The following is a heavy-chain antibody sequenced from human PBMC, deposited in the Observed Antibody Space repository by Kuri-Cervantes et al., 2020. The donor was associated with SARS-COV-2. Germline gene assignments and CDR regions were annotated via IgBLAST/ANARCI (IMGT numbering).Heavy chain of an antibody. Sequence: GESLKISCAASGFTFSSYSMNWVRQAPGKGLEWVSYISSSSSTIYYADSVKGRFTISRDNSKNTLYLQMNSLRAEDTAVYYCARDRNLLAGKYYYYYMDVWGKGTTVTVSS. V-gene: IGHV3-48*01. D-gene: IGHD1-14*01. CDR2: ISSSSSTI. CDR3: ARDRNLLAGKYYYYYMDV. J-gene: IGHJ6*03. CDR1: GFTFSSYS.